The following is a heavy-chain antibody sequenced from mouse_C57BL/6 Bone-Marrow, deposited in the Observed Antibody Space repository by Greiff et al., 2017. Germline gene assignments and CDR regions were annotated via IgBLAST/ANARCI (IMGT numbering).Heavy chain of an antibody. J-gene: IGHJ4*01. Sequence: EVKLVESGGGLVQPGGSLKLSCAASGFTFSDYGMAWVRQAPRKGPEWVAFISNLAYSIYYADTVTGRFTISRENAKNTLYLEMSSLRSEDTAMYYCARRPYYYGSGDYAMDYWGQGTSVTVSS. D-gene: IGHD1-1*01. V-gene: IGHV5-15*04. CDR1: GFTFSDYG. CDR3: ARRPYYYGSGDYAMDY. CDR2: ISNLAYSI.